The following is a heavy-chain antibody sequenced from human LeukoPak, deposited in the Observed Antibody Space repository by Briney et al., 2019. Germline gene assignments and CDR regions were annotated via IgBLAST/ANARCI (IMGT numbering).Heavy chain of an antibody. J-gene: IGHJ3*02. V-gene: IGHV3-30-3*01. CDR3: ARDPGFGRMIVDDDAFDI. D-gene: IGHD3-22*01. CDR2: ISYDGSNK. Sequence: GRSLRLSCAASGFTFSSYAMHWVRQAPGKGLEWVAVISYDGSNKYYADSVKGRFTISRDNSKNTRYLQMNSLRAEDTAVYYCARDPGFGRMIVDDDAFDIWGQGTMVTVSS. CDR1: GFTFSSYA.